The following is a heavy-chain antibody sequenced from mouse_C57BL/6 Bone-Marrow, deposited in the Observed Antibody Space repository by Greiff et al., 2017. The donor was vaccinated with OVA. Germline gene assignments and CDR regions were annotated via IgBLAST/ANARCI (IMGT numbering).Heavy chain of an antibody. J-gene: IGHJ1*03. V-gene: IGHV1-81*01. CDR2: IYPRSGNT. D-gene: IGHD1-1*01. CDR1: GYTFTSYG. Sequence: QVQLQQSGAELARPGASVKLSCKASGYTFTSYGISWVKQRTGQGLEWIGEIYPRSGNTYYNEKFKGKATLTADKSSSTAYMELRSLTSEDSAVYFCATPVVERDWYFDVWGTGTTVTVSS. CDR3: ATPVVERDWYFDV.